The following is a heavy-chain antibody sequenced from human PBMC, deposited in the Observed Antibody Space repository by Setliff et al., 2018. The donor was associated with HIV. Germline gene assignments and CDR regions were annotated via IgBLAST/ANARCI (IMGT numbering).Heavy chain of an antibody. J-gene: IGHJ6*02. D-gene: IGHD6-19*01. Sequence: PGGSLRLSCAASGFTFSDYYMTWIRQAPGKGLEWVSYMSSSGSTKYYADSVKGRFTISRDNAKNSLYLQMNSLRAEDTAVYYCASGGWSTYYYYGMDVWGQGTTVTVSS. V-gene: IGHV3-11*04. CDR3: ASGGWSTYYYYGMDV. CDR2: MSSSGSTK. CDR1: GFTFSDYY.